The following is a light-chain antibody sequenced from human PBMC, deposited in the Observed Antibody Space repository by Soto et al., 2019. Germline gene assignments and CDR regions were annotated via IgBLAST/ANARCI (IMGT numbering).Light chain of an antibody. J-gene: IGLJ2*01. CDR3: PASDASLSGVV. CDR1: SSNIGRDN. Sequence: QSVLTQPPSASGAPGQRVTISCSGSSSNIGRDNVYWYQHLPGTTPKLLIRRSDQRPSGVPDRFSGFKSGTSASLAITGLPSADEADYYCPASDASLSGVVFGSGTKLTVL. V-gene: IGLV1-47*01. CDR2: RSD.